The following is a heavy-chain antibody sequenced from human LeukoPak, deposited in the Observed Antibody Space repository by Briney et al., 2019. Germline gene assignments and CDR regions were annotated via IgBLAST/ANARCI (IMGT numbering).Heavy chain of an antibody. CDR1: GGSISSYY. J-gene: IGHJ4*02. CDR2: IYTSGST. V-gene: IGHV4-4*07. CDR3: ASRTYYDSSGYPLDY. D-gene: IGHD3-22*01. Sequence: SGTLSLTCIVSGGSISSYYWSWIRQPAGKGLEWIGRIYTSGSTNYNPSLKSRVTMSVDTSKNQFSLKLSSVTAADTAVYYCASRTYYDSSGYPLDYWGQGTLVTVSS.